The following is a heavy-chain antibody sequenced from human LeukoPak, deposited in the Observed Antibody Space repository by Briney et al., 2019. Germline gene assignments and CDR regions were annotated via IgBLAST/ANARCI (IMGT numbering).Heavy chain of an antibody. J-gene: IGHJ5*02. V-gene: IGHV3-30*18. CDR2: ISHDGSNK. D-gene: IGHD3-16*01. CDR3: AKETVTRVTAGDPIDP. CDR1: GFSFSSYG. Sequence: GGSLRLSCAASGFSFSSYGMHWVRQAPGKGLEWVAVISHDGSNKYRADSVKGRFTISRDNSQNTLHLQMSSLTPEDTAVYYCAKETVTRVTAGDPIDPWGQGTLVTVSS.